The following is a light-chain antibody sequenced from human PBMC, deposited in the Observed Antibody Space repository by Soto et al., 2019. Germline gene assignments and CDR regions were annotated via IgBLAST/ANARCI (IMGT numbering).Light chain of an antibody. J-gene: IGKJ2*01. CDR3: QQYGSSPPYT. Sequence: EVVLTQSPGTLSLSPGERATLSCRASQSVSNNYFAWYQQKPGQAPRLLIFGSSDRATGIPDSFSGIGSGTDFSLTISRREPEDFAVYYCQQYGSSPPYTFGQGTKLEIK. CDR1: QSVSNNY. CDR2: GSS. V-gene: IGKV3-20*01.